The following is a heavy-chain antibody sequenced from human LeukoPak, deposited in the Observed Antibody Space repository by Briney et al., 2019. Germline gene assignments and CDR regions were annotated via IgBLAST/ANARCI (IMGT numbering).Heavy chain of an antibody. CDR2: IRYDGSNK. V-gene: IGHV3-30*02. Sequence: PGGSLRLSCAASGFIFSNYAMHWVRQAPGKGLEWVTFIRYDGSNKYYAESVKGRFTISRDNSKNTLYLQMNSPRAEDTAVYYCAKAIHSSSSGVVDYWGQGTLVTVSS. CDR1: GFIFSNYA. J-gene: IGHJ4*02. D-gene: IGHD6-6*01. CDR3: AKAIHSSSSGVVDY.